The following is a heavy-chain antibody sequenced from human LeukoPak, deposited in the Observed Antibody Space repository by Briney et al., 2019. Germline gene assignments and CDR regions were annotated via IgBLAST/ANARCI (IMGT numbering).Heavy chain of an antibody. CDR1: GGSFSGYY. CDR2: INHSGST. Sequence: SETLSLTCAVYGGSFSGYYWSWIRQPPGKGLEWIGEINHSGSTNYNPSLKSRATISVDTSKNQFSLKLSSVTAADTAVYYCARYTVPDYDFWSGYDGMDVWGQGTTVTVSS. J-gene: IGHJ6*02. CDR3: ARYTVPDYDFWSGYDGMDV. D-gene: IGHD3-3*01. V-gene: IGHV4-34*01.